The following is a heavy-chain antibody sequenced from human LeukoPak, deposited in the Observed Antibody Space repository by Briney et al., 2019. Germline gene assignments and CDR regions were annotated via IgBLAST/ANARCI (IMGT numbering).Heavy chain of an antibody. CDR1: GGTFSSYA. J-gene: IGHJ3*02. V-gene: IGHV1-69*01. Sequence: SVKVSCKASGGTFSSYAISWVRQAPGQGLEWMGGIIPIFGTANYAQKFQGRVTITADESTSTAYMELSSLRSEDTAVYYCARDHPSGSYSKGAFDIWGQGTMVTVSS. CDR2: IIPIFGTA. D-gene: IGHD1-26*01. CDR3: ARDHPSGSYSKGAFDI.